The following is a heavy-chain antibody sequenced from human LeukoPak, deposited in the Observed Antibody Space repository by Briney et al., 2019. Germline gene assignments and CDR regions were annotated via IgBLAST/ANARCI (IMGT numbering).Heavy chain of an antibody. CDR2: INWNGGST. Sequence: GGSLRLSCAASRFTFNDYGMSWVRQAPGKGLEWVSGINWNGGSTAYADSVRGRFTISRDNAKNSLYLQMNSLRAEDTAVYYCARVLRYCSGGNCYSGGLGYMDVWGKGTTVTISS. D-gene: IGHD2-15*01. V-gene: IGHV3-20*04. J-gene: IGHJ6*03. CDR3: ARVLRYCSGGNCYSGGLGYMDV. CDR1: RFTFNDYG.